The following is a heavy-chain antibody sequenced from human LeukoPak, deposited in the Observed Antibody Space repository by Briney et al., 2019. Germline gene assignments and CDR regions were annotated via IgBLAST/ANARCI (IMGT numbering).Heavy chain of an antibody. Sequence: ASVTVSCKASGYTFTSYDINWVRQATGQGLEWMGWMNPNSGNTGYAQKFQGRVTMTRNTSISTAYMELSSMRSEDTAVYYCSRSYNPIDPINDCGQGCLATASS. CDR3: SRSYNPIDPIND. CDR1: GYTFTSYD. D-gene: IGHD1-14*01. CDR2: MNPNSGNT. J-gene: IGHJ4*02. V-gene: IGHV1-8*02.